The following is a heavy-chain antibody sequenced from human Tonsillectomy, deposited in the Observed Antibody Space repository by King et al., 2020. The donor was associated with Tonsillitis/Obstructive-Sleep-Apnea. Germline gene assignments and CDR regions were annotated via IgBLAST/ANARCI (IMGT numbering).Heavy chain of an antibody. Sequence: VQLVESGAEVKKPGASVKVSCKASGYSFTGYYMHWVRQAPGQGLEWMGWINPNSGGTKYAQKFKGRVTMTRDTSISTAYMELSRLRSDDTAVYYCARAHASSGYYYPLEHWGQGTLVTVSS. D-gene: IGHD3-22*01. CDR1: GYSFTGYY. CDR3: ARAHASSGYYYPLEH. V-gene: IGHV1-2*02. J-gene: IGHJ4*02. CDR2: INPNSGGT.